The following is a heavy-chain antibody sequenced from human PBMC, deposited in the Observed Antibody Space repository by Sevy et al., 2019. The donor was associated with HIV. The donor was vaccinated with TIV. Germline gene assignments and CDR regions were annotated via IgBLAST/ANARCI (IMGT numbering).Heavy chain of an antibody. CDR3: AKDRVTVFGVVVTFDS. D-gene: IGHD3-3*01. V-gene: IGHV3-23*01. CDR2: ISGSGYAT. Sequence: GGSLRLSCAASGFTFDSYAMHWVRQVAGKGLEWVSTISGSGYATYYADPVKGRFIISRYTSRNTLYLQMNSLRVEDSAVYFCAKDRVTVFGVVVTFDSWGQGTLVTVSS. CDR1: GFTFDSYA. J-gene: IGHJ4*02.